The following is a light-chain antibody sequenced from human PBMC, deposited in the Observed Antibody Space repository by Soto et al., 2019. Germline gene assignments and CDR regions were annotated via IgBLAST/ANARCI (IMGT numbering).Light chain of an antibody. CDR2: GAS. CDR1: QRISSN. J-gene: IGKJ2*01. CDR3: QQYNIWPPYT. V-gene: IGKV3-15*01. Sequence: EIVMTQSPATLSVSPGERATLYCKASQRISSNLSWYQQKPGQPPRLLIYGASTRASGIPARFSGSGSGTEFTITIIGLQSEDFALYYCQQYNIWPPYTFGQGTKLEIK.